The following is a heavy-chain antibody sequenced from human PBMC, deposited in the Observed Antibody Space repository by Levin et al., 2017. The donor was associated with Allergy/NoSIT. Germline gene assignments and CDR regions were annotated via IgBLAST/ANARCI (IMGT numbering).Heavy chain of an antibody. CDR1: GFIFNNYD. CDR3: AKDPTATASHSDD. Sequence: SCAASGFIFNNYDMHWVRQAPGKGLEWVAGISNDGSNKYYADSVKGRFTMSRDNSKNTLYLQMNSLRLEDTAIYYCAKDPTATASHSDDWGQGTLVTVSS. D-gene: IGHD2-21*02. V-gene: IGHV3-30*18. CDR2: ISNDGSNK. J-gene: IGHJ4*02.